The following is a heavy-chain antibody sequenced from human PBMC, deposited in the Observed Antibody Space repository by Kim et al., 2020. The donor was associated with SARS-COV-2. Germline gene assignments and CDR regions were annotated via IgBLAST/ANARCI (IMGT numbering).Heavy chain of an antibody. V-gene: IGHV3-21*01. CDR1: GFTFSSYS. Sequence: GGSLRLSCAASGFTFSSYSMNWVRQAPGKGLEWVSSISSSSSYIYYADSVKGRFTISRDNAKNSLYLQMNSLRAEDTAVYYCARAPYSSSSQGLYWYFDLWGRGTLVTVSS. D-gene: IGHD6-13*01. CDR2: ISSSSSYI. CDR3: ARAPYSSSSQGLYWYFDL. J-gene: IGHJ2*01.